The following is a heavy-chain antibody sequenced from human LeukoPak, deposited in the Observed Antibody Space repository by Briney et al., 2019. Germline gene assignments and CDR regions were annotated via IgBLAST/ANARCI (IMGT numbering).Heavy chain of an antibody. CDR2: INPNSGGT. V-gene: IGHV1-2*02. CDR1: GYTLTSYY. Sequence: ASVKVSCKASGYTLTSYYMHWVRQAPGQGLEWMGWINPNSGGTNYAQKFQGRVTMTRDTSISTAYMELSRLRSDDTAVYYCARGAYYYDSSGNYYFDYWAREPWSPSPQ. J-gene: IGHJ4*02. CDR3: ARGAYYYDSSGNYYFDY. D-gene: IGHD3-22*01.